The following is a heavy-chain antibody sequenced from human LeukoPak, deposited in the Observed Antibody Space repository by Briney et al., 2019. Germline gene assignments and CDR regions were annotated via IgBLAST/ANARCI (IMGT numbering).Heavy chain of an antibody. CDR1: GGTFSSYA. CDR2: INPSGGST. Sequence: ASVKVSCKASGGTFSSYAISWVRQAPGQGLEWMGIINPSGGSTSYAQKFQGRVTMTRDASTSTVYMELSSLRSEDTAVYYCARVGSSSLQSTQLISFDYWGQGTLVTVSS. D-gene: IGHD6-13*01. V-gene: IGHV1-46*01. CDR3: ARVGSSSLQSTQLISFDY. J-gene: IGHJ4*02.